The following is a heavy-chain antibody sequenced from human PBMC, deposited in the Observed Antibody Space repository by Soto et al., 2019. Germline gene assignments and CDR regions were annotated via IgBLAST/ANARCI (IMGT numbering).Heavy chain of an antibody. V-gene: IGHV5-10-1*03. J-gene: IGHJ6*02. Sequence: EVQLVQSGAEVKKPGESLRISCKGSGYSFTRYWISWVRQMPGKGLEWMGRIDPSDSYTNYSPSFQGHVTISADKSISTAYLQWSSLKASDTAMYYCAREGNFLAACPYYYYGMDVWGQGTTVTVSS. D-gene: IGHD6-6*01. CDR2: IDPSDSYT. CDR1: GYSFTRYW. CDR3: AREGNFLAACPYYYYGMDV.